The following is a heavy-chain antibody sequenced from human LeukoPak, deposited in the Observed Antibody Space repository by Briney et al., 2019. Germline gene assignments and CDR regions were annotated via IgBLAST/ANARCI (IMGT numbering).Heavy chain of an antibody. CDR1: GGSISSYY. V-gene: IGHV4-4*07. D-gene: IGHD3-3*01. CDR2: IYTTGNT. Sequence: SETLSLTCSVSGGSISSYYWSWIREPAGKGREWIGRIYTTGNTDYNPSLKSRVTMSVDTSKNQFSLNLSSVTAADTAVYYCARDARGWSGFDYWGQGTLVTVSS. CDR3: ARDARGWSGFDY. J-gene: IGHJ4*02.